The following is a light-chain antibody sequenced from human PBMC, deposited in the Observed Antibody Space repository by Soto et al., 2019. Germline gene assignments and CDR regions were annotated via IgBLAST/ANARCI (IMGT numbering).Light chain of an antibody. CDR2: DVS. V-gene: IGLV2-14*03. CDR1: SSDIDDSNY. Sequence: QSALTQPASVSGSPGQSITISCTGNSSDIDDSNYVSWYQQHPGKAPKLVIYDVSNRPSGVSNRFSGSKSANTASLTISGLQAEDEADYYCSSFRSSSTTYVFGTGTKLTVL. J-gene: IGLJ1*01. CDR3: SSFRSSSTTYV.